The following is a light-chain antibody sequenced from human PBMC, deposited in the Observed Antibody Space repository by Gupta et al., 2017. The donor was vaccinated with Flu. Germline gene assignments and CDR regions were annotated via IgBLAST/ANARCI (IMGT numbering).Light chain of an antibody. V-gene: IGLV1-40*01. J-gene: IGLJ1*01. CDR2: ANT. CDR3: QSYDSSLNGYV. Sequence: QSVLTSPPSVSGEPALRVTISCTGSNSNIGAKYGVPWYQQFPGTAPNLLIYANTNRPSGVPDRFSGSKSGTSASLAITWLQAEDEADYYCQSYDSSLNGYVFGPGTKVTVL. CDR1: NSNIGAKYG.